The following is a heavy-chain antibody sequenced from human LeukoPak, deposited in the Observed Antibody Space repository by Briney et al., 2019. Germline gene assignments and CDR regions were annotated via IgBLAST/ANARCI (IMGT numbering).Heavy chain of an antibody. CDR1: GGSISTGDYS. V-gene: IGHV4-30-2*06. J-gene: IGHJ4*02. Sequence: SQTLSLTCAVSGGSISTGDYSWSWIRQSPGKGLEWIGYIYHSGTTYYNPSLKSRATISVDRSKNQFSLKLSSVTAADTAVYYCARAGYTRYFDYWGQGTLVTVSS. CDR2: IYHSGTT. D-gene: IGHD3-9*01. CDR3: ARAGYTRYFDY.